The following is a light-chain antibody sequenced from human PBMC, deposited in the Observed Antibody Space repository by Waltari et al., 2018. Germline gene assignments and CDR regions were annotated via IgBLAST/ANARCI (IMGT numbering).Light chain of an antibody. Sequence: QSALTQPASLSGFTGRSTLILCTGPSIDVGSSNLVSLYQQPPGKAPKFMVYEVSKRPSGVSNRFSASKSGNTASLTISGLQAEDEADYYCCSYAGSGTVVFGGGTKLTVL. CDR2: EVS. CDR3: CSYAGSGTVV. J-gene: IGLJ2*01. CDR1: SIDVGSSNL. V-gene: IGLV2-23*02.